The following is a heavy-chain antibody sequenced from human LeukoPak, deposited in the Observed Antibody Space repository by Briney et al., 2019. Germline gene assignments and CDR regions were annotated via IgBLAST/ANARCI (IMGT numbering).Heavy chain of an antibody. J-gene: IGHJ4*02. Sequence: GGSLRLSCAASGFTFDDYAMHWVRQAPGKGLEWVSGISWNSGSMGYADSVKGRFTISRDNAKNSLYLQMNSLRAEDTALYYCARGNYYGSGSYYIFFDYWGQGTLVTVSS. CDR1: GFTFDDYA. D-gene: IGHD3-10*01. CDR2: ISWNSGSM. V-gene: IGHV3-9*01. CDR3: ARGNYYGSGSYYIFFDY.